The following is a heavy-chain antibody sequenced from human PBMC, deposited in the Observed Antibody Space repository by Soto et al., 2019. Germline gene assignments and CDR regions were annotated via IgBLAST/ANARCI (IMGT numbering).Heavy chain of an antibody. CDR2: INAGNGNT. V-gene: IGHV1-3*01. CDR3: ARAIAAAGFDY. J-gene: IGHJ4*02. CDR1: GYTFISYA. Sequence: ASVKVSCKASGYTFISYAMHWVRQAPGQRLEWMGWINAGNGNTKYSQKFQGRVTITRDTSASTAYMELSSLRSEDTAVYYCARAIAAAGFDYWGQGTLVTVSS. D-gene: IGHD6-13*01.